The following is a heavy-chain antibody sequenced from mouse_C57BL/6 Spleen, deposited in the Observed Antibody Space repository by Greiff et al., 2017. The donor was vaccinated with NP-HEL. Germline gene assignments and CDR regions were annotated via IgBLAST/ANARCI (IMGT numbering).Heavy chain of an antibody. CDR3: ARNSPTTVVAPYWYFEV. V-gene: IGHV2-2*01. CDR1: GFSLTSYG. CDR2: IWSGGST. J-gene: IGHJ1*03. Sequence: VKLMESGPGLVQPSQSLSITCTVSGFSLTSYGVHWVRQSPGKGLEWLGVIWSGGSTDYNAAFISRLSISKDNSKSQVFFKMNSLQADDTAIYYCARNSPTTVVAPYWYFEVWGTETTVTVAS. D-gene: IGHD1-1*01.